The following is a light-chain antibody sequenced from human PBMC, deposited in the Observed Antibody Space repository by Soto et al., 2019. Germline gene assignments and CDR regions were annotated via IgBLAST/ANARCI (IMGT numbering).Light chain of an antibody. CDR1: QSVSNSY. CDR3: QQYGSSPVT. Sequence: EIVLTQSPGTLSLSPGERATLSCRASQSVSNSYLAWYQQKPGQAPRLLIYHASSRATGIPDRFSGSGSGTAFTLTISRLEPEDFAVYYCQQYGSSPVTFGQGTKLEIK. CDR2: HAS. V-gene: IGKV3-20*01. J-gene: IGKJ2*01.